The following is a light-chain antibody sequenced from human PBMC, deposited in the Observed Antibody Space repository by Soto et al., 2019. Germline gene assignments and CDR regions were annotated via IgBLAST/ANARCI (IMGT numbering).Light chain of an antibody. CDR3: SSYTSSSTLMV. Sequence: QSALTQPASVSGSPGQSITISCTGTSSDVGGYNYVSWYQQHQGKAPKLMIYDVSNRPPGVSNRFSGSKSGNTASLTISGLQDEDEADYYCSSYTSSSTLMVFGGGTKLTVL. CDR2: DVS. CDR1: SSDVGGYNY. V-gene: IGLV2-14*01. J-gene: IGLJ2*01.